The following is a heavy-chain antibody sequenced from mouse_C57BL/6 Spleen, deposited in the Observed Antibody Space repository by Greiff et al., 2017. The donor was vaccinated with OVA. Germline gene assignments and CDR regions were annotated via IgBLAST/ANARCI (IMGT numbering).Heavy chain of an antibody. V-gene: IGHV5-17*01. CDR3: ARPGGYDYFDY. CDR1: GFPFSDYG. CDR2: ISSGTGTI. Sequence: EVKVVESGGGLVKPGGSLKLSCPASGFPFSDYGMHWVRQAPEKGLGWVAYISSGTGTIYYADKVKGRFTISRDKAKNTLFLQMTSLRSEDTAMYYCARPGGYDYFDYWGQGTTLTVSS. J-gene: IGHJ2*01. D-gene: IGHD2-2*01.